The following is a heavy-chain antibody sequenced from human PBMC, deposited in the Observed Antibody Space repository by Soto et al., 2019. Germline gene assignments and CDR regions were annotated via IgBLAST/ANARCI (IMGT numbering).Heavy chain of an antibody. V-gene: IGHV3-74*01. CDR1: GFTFSSYW. J-gene: IGHJ4*02. Sequence: EVQRVESGGGLVQPGGSLRLSCAASGFTFSSYWMHWVRQAPGKGLVWVSRMNSDGSSTSYADSLKGLFTISRDNAKNTLYLHMNSLRAEDTAVYYCVRTSLVVAAATREDYWGQGTLVTVSS. CDR3: VRTSLVVAAATREDY. D-gene: IGHD2-15*01. CDR2: MNSDGSST.